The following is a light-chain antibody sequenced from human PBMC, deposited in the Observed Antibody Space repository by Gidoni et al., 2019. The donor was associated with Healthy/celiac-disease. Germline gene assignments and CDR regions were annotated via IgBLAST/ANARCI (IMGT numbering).Light chain of an antibody. J-gene: IGKJ2*01. Sequence: DIVMTQSPDSLAVSLGERATINCKSSQSVLYSSNQKNYLAWYQQKPGQPPKLLIYWASTRESGVPDRFSGSGSGTDFTLTISSLQAEDVAVYYCQQYYTTPLTFGQGTKLEIK. V-gene: IGKV4-1*01. CDR2: WAS. CDR3: QQYYTTPLT. CDR1: QSVLYSSNQKNY.